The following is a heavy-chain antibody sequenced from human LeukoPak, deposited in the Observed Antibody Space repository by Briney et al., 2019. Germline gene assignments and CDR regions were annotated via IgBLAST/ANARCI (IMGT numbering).Heavy chain of an antibody. CDR3: AKGYCSSTSCLFDY. V-gene: IGHV3-23*01. CDR2: ISGSGGST. Sequence: GGSLRLSCAASGFTFSSYAMSWVRQAPGKGLEWDSAISGSGGSTYYADSVKGRFTISRDNSKNTLYLQMNSLRAEDTAVYYCAKGYCSSTSCLFDYWGQGTLVTVSS. CDR1: GFTFSSYA. D-gene: IGHD2-2*01. J-gene: IGHJ4*02.